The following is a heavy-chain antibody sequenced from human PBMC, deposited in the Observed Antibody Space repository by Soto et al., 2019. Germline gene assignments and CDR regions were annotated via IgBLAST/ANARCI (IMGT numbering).Heavy chain of an antibody. V-gene: IGHV4-61*01. CDR3: AAMGVESSGYFDY. CDR2: IYYSWYS. CDR1: VDSVSSGTYY. D-gene: IGHD3-22*01. Sequence: SETLSLTCTVSVDSVSSGTYYLGWIRQPPGKTLEWIGYIYYSWYSKYNPSLKSRVTISVDTSKNKFSLKVTSVTAADTAVYYCAAMGVESSGYFDYWGRGTMVTVSS. J-gene: IGHJ4*02.